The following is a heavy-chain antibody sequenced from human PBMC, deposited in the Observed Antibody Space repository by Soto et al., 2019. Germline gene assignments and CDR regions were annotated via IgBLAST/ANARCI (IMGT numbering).Heavy chain of an antibody. CDR1: GFTFKNAW. CDR3: NAYCDFWGGHTPL. Sequence: EVQLVESGGGLVKPGGSLGLSCAASGFTFKNAWMHWVRQAPGKGLEWVGRIKSKADGETIDYAEPVKGRFTISRDDSKNTLYLQMNNLKTEDTAVYYCNAYCDFWGGHTPLWGQGTLVAVSS. V-gene: IGHV3-15*07. CDR2: IKSKADGETI. D-gene: IGHD3-3*01. J-gene: IGHJ4*02.